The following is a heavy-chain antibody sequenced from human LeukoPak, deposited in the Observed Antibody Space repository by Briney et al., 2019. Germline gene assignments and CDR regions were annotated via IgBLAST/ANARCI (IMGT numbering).Heavy chain of an antibody. V-gene: IGHV1-8*01. CDR2: MNPNSGNT. J-gene: IGHJ6*03. CDR1: GYTFTSYD. CDR3: ARGVRYYYYMDV. Sequence: ASVKVSCKASGYTFTSYDINWVRQATGQGLEWMGWMNPNSGNTGYAQKFQGRVTMTRNTSISTAYMELSSLRSDDTAVYYCARGVRYYYYMDVWGKGTTVTISS.